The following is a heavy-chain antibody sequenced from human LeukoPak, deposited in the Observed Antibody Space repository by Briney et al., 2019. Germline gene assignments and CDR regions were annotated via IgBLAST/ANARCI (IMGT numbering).Heavy chain of an antibody. J-gene: IGHJ6*02. CDR2: INPSGGST. D-gene: IGHD4-23*01. CDR3: ARDGSGGKLPDYYGMDV. V-gene: IGHV1-46*01. CDR1: GYTFTSYY. Sequence: PLASVKVSCKASGYTFTSYYMHWVRQAPGQGLEWMGIINPSGGSTSYAQKFRGRVTMTRDTSTSTVYMELSSLRSEDTAVYYCARDGSGGKLPDYYGMDVWGQGTTVTVSS.